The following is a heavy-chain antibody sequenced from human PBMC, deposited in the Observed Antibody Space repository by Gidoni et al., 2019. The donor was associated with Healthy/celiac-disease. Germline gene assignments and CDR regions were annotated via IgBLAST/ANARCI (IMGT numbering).Heavy chain of an antibody. Sequence: QVQLQQWGAGLLKPPETLSPTCAVYGRSFSGYYWSCIRQPPGKGLEWIGEINHSGSTNYNPSLKSRVTISVDTSKNQFSLKLSSVTAADTAVYYCARGLHSSGYLYYFDYWGQGTLVTVSS. CDR3: ARGLHSSGYLYYFDY. J-gene: IGHJ4*02. CDR2: INHSGST. D-gene: IGHD3-22*01. V-gene: IGHV4-34*01. CDR1: GRSFSGYY.